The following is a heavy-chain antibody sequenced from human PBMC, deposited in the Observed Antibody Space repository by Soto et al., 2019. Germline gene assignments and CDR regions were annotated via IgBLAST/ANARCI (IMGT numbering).Heavy chain of an antibody. CDR2: ISWDGGRT. D-gene: IGHD3-9*01. CDR3: ARYSYDVLTGQKRYSDH. J-gene: IGHJ4*02. V-gene: IGHV3-43*01. CDR1: GFSFEDYT. Sequence: PWGSLRLSCAASGFSFEDYTMHWVRHTPGKGPERISLISWDGGRTLYSDSVKGRFIISRDNSKNSLYLQMNSLTTEDTALYFCARYSYDVLTGQKRYSDHWGQGTLVTVSS.